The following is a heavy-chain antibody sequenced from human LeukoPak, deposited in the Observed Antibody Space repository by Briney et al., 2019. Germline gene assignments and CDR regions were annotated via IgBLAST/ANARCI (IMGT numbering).Heavy chain of an antibody. CDR3: ARHGGEVAAAGFDY. Sequence: PSETLSLTCTVSGGSITSYFWSWLRQPAGKGLEWIGRIYTSGGTNYNPSLKSRVTISVDTSKNQFSLKLSSVTAADTAVYYCARHGGEVAAAGFDYWGQGTLVTVSS. V-gene: IGHV4-4*07. CDR2: IYTSGGT. J-gene: IGHJ4*02. D-gene: IGHD6-13*01. CDR1: GGSITSYF.